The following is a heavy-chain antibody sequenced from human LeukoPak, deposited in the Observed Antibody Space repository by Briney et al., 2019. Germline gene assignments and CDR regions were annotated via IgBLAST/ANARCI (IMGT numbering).Heavy chain of an antibody. J-gene: IGHJ4*02. Sequence: GGSLRLSCAASGFTFSSYWMHWVRQAPGKGLVWVSRINSDGSSTNYADSVKGRVTISRCNAKNTLCLQMNSLRAEDTAVYYCARGPWSSGWYFDYWGQGTLVTVSS. CDR1: GFTFSSYW. CDR3: ARGPWSSGWYFDY. CDR2: INSDGSST. V-gene: IGHV3-74*01. D-gene: IGHD6-19*01.